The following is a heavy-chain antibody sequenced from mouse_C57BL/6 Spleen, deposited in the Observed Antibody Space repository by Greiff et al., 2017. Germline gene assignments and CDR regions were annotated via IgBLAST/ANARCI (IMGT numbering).Heavy chain of an antibody. CDR3: ARTLTADY. J-gene: IGHJ2*01. CDR2: IYPGDGDT. D-gene: IGHD4-1*01. V-gene: IGHV1-82*01. CDR1: GYAFSSSW. Sequence: VQLQQSGPELVKPGASVKISCKASGYAFSSSWMNWVKQRPGKGLEWIGRIYPGDGDTNYNGKFKGKATLTADKSSSTAYMQLSILTSEDSAVYFCARTLTADYWGQGTTLTVSS.